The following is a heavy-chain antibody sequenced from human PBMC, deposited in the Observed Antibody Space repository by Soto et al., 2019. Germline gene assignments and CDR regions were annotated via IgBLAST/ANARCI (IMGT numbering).Heavy chain of an antibody. CDR1: GGSFSCYY. V-gene: IGHV4-34*01. Sequence: SETLSLTCAVYGGSFSCYYWSWIRQPPGKGLEWIGEINHSGSTNYNPSLKSRVTISVDTSKNQFSLKLSSVTAADTAVYYCARAPFVRFFDYWGQGTLVTVSS. D-gene: IGHD3-10*01. J-gene: IGHJ4*02. CDR2: INHSGST. CDR3: ARAPFVRFFDY.